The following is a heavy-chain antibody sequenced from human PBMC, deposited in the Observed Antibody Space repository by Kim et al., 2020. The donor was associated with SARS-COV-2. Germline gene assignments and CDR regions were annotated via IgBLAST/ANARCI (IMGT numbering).Heavy chain of an antibody. V-gene: IGHV3-21*01. CDR2: ISSSSSYI. CDR1: GFTFSSYS. CDR3: ARINSRLGFCSGYYTGNYYYMDV. D-gene: IGHD3-3*01. J-gene: IGHJ6*03. Sequence: GGSLRLSCAASGFTFSSYSMNWVRQAPGKGLEWVSSISSSSSYIYYADSVKGRFTISRDNAKNSLYLQMNSLRAEDTAVYYCARINSRLGFCSGYYTGNYYYMDVWGKGTTVTVSS.